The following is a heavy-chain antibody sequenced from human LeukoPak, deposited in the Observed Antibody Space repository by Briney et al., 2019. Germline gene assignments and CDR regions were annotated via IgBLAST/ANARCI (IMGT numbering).Heavy chain of an antibody. J-gene: IGHJ6*02. Sequence: GSLTPSSAASGFTVSDYYRSWIRQAPGKGREWVSYISSSSSYTNYANSVKGRFTMSRDNANNSLYLQMNSLRAEDTAVYYCARDRGSSSWYDYYGMDVWGQGTTVTVSS. CDR2: ISSSSSYT. D-gene: IGHD6-13*01. V-gene: IGHV3-11*05. CDR1: GFTVSDYY. CDR3: ARDRGSSSWYDYYGMDV.